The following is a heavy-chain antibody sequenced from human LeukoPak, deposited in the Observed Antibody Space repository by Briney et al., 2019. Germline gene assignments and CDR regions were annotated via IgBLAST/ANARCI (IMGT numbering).Heavy chain of an antibody. CDR2: INPNSGDT. V-gene: IGHV1-2*06. CDR3: ARETAAAGEGY. Sequence: ASVKVSCKASGYTFTGYYMHWVRQAPGRGLEWMGRINPNSGDTNYAQKFQGRVTMTRDTSISTAYMELSRLRSDDTAVYYCARETAAAGEGYWGQGTLVTVSS. J-gene: IGHJ4*02. D-gene: IGHD6-13*01. CDR1: GYTFTGYY.